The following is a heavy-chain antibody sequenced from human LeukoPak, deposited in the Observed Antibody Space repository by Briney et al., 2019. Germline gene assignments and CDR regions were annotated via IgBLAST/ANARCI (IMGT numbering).Heavy chain of an antibody. Sequence: PAGGSLRLSCAASGFTFSSYAMSWVRQAPGKGLEWVSAISGSGGSTYYADSVKGRFTISRDNSKNTLYLQMNSLRAEDTAVYYCAKVLRYFDWPSLCGFDYWGQGTLVTVSS. J-gene: IGHJ4*02. V-gene: IGHV3-23*01. D-gene: IGHD3-9*01. CDR1: GFTFSSYA. CDR2: ISGSGGST. CDR3: AKVLRYFDWPSLCGFDY.